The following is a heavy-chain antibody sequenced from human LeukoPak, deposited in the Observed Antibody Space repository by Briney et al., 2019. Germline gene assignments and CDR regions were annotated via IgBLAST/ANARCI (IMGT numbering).Heavy chain of an antibody. V-gene: IGHV4-61*01. CDR2: IYYKGST. CDR1: GGSVSSGTYY. D-gene: IGHD2-2*01. J-gene: IGHJ4*02. Sequence: SETLSLTCTASGGSVSSGTYYWSWIRQPPGKGLEWIGYIYYKGSTNYNPSLKSRVTISVDTSKNQFSLKLSSVTAADTAVYYCARDSCSSTICYARLFDYWGQGTLVTVSS. CDR3: ARDSCSSTICYARLFDY.